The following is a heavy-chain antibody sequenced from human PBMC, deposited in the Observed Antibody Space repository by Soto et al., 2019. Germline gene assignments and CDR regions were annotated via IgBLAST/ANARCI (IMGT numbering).Heavy chain of an antibody. CDR2: ISPYNGET. V-gene: IGHV1-18*04. J-gene: IGHJ6*02. Sequence: ASVKVSCKASGYTFTTHGISWVRQAPGQGLEWMGWISPYNGETTYAQKVQGRVTMTTDTSTSTAYMELRGLRSDDTAVYYCARVDTAMVREYYYYGMDVWGQGTTVTVSS. CDR3: ARVDTAMVREYYYYGMDV. CDR1: GYTFTTHG. D-gene: IGHD5-18*01.